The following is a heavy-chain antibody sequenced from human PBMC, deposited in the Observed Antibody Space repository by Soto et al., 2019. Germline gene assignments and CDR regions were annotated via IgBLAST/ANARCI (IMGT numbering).Heavy chain of an antibody. J-gene: IGHJ4*02. CDR3: ARLRATAAYFDY. CDR1: RNSFSDYW. D-gene: IGHD2-2*01. Sequence: EVHLVQSGAEVKKPGESLKNSCKGSRNSFSDYWIAWVRQMPGKGLECMGIIYPDDSDTRYSPSFQGQVTISADKSLTTAFLQWSSLKASDSAMYYCARLRATAAYFDYWGQGTLVTVSS. V-gene: IGHV5-51*03. CDR2: IYPDDSDT.